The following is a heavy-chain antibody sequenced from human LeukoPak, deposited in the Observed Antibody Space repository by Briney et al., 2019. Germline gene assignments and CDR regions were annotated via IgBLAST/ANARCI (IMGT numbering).Heavy chain of an antibody. V-gene: IGHV3-53*01. Sequence: GGSLRLSCAPSGLTVSSNHMSWVRQAPGKGLEWVSIIYSGGSAYYADSVKGRFTISRDNAKNTLYLQMNSLRAEDTAVYYCARTHDFRFEYWGPGTLATVSP. CDR3: ARTHDFRFEY. CDR2: IYSGGSA. J-gene: IGHJ4*02. D-gene: IGHD2/OR15-2a*01. CDR1: GLTVSSNH.